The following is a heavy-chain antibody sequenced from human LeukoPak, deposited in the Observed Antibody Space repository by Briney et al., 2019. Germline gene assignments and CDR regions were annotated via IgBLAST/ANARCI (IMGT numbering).Heavy chain of an antibody. V-gene: IGHV3-23*01. CDR2: ISGSGGST. Sequence: GGSLRLSCAASGFTFSSYALSWVRQAPGRGLEWVSAISGSGGSTYYADFVEGRFTISRDNSKNTLFLQMSSLSAEDTATYYCAKHYGSGTYYNYFTYCGQGTLVSVSS. CDR3: AKHYGSGTYYNYFTY. CDR1: GFTFSSYA. D-gene: IGHD3-10*01. J-gene: IGHJ4*02.